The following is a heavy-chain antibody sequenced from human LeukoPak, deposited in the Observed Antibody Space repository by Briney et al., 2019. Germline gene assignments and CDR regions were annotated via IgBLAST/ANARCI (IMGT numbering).Heavy chain of an antibody. CDR3: ARGVGYCSGVTCFPLDY. D-gene: IGHD2-15*01. J-gene: IGHJ4*02. Sequence: SQTLSLTCTVSGGSISSGDYYWGWIRQPPGKGLEWIGYIYYSGSTYYNPSLKSRVTISVDTSKNQFSLKLSSVTAADTAVYYCARGVGYCSGVTCFPLDYWGQGTLVTVSS. CDR1: GGSISSGDYY. V-gene: IGHV4-30-4*01. CDR2: IYYSGST.